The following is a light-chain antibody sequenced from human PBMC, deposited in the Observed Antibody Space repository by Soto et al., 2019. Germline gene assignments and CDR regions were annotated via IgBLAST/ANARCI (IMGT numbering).Light chain of an antibody. CDR3: QQSYRTRWT. CDR1: QSISSY. CDR2: AAS. V-gene: IGKV1-39*01. J-gene: IGKJ1*01. Sequence: DIQMTQSPSSLSASVGDRVTITCRASQSISSYLNWYQQKPGKAPKLRIYAASSLQSGVPSRFSGSGSGTDFTLTISSLQPEDFATYYCQQSYRTRWTFGQGTKVEIK.